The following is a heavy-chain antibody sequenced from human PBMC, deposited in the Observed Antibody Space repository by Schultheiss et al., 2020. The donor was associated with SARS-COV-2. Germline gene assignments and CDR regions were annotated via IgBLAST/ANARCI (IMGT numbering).Heavy chain of an antibody. Sequence: GGSLRLSCAASGFTFSNAWMSWVRQAPGKGLEWVSAISGSGGSTYYADSVKGRFTISRDNSKNTLYLQMNSLRAEDTAVYYCAREGYSYGYSYYYGMDVWGQGTTVTVSS. CDR2: ISGSGGST. J-gene: IGHJ6*02. CDR1: GFTFSNAW. V-gene: IGHV3-23*01. D-gene: IGHD5-18*01. CDR3: AREGYSYGYSYYYGMDV.